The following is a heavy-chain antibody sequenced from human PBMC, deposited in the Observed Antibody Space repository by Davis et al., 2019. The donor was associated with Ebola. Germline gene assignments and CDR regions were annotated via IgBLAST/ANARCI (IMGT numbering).Heavy chain of an antibody. V-gene: IGHV4-59*01. CDR2: IYYSGST. Sequence: MPSETLSLTCTVPGGSISSYYWSWIRQPPGKGLEWIGYIYYSGSTNYNPSLKSRVTISVDTSKNQFSLKLSSVTAADTAVYYCAGWRDGYKNPFDYWGQGTLVTVSS. CDR3: AGWRDGYKNPFDY. D-gene: IGHD5-24*01. J-gene: IGHJ4*02. CDR1: GGSISSYY.